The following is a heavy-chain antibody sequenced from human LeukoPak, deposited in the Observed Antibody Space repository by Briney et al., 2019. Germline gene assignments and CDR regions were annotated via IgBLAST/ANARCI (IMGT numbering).Heavy chain of an antibody. CDR3: ARRVAVAGTRQRYYYYYYMDV. J-gene: IGHJ6*03. D-gene: IGHD6-19*01. Sequence: PSETLSLTCTVSGGSISNYYWSWIRQPPGKGLEWIGEINHSGSTNYNPSLKSRVTISVDTSKNQFSLKLSSVTAADTAVYYCARRVAVAGTRQRYYYYYYMDVWGKGTTVTISS. CDR1: GGSISNYY. CDR2: INHSGST. V-gene: IGHV4-34*01.